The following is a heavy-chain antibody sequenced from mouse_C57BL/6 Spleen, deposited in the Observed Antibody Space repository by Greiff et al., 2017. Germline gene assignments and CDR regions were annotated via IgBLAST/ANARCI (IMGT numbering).Heavy chain of an antibody. D-gene: IGHD2-5*01. CDR2: IWGVGST. J-gene: IGHJ4*01. Sequence: VKLVESGPGLVAPSQSLSITCTVSGFSLTSYGVDWVRQSPGKGLEWLGVIWGVGSTNYNSALKSRLSISKDNSKSQVFLKMNSLQTDDTAMYYCARAFYYSKGYAMDYWGQGTSVTVSS. CDR3: ARAFYYSKGYAMDY. V-gene: IGHV2-6*01. CDR1: GFSLTSYG.